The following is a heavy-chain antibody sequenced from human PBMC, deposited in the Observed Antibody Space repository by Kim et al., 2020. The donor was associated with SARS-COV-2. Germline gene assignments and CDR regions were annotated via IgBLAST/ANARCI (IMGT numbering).Heavy chain of an antibody. CDR2: INHSGST. CDR3: ARTAIAARGPPADY. V-gene: IGHV4-34*01. Sequence: SETLSLTCAVYGGSFSGYYWSWIRQPPGKGLEWIGEINHSGSTNYNPSLKSRVTISVDTSKNQFSLKLSSVTAADTAVYYCARTAIAARGPPADYWGQGTLVTVST. CDR1: GGSFSGYY. D-gene: IGHD6-6*01. J-gene: IGHJ4*02.